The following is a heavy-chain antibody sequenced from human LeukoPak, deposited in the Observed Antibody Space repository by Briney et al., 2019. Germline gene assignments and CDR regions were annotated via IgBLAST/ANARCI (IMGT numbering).Heavy chain of an antibody. V-gene: IGHV3-23*01. Sequence: GGSLRLSCAASGFTFSSYAMSWVRQAPGKGLEWVSAISDSGGSSYYADSVRGRFTISRDNSKNTLYLQMNSLRAGDTAVYYCAKDHVGAIPHGYWGQGTLVTVSS. CDR1: GFTFSSYA. CDR3: AKDHVGAIPHGY. J-gene: IGHJ4*02. D-gene: IGHD1-26*01. CDR2: ISDSGGSS.